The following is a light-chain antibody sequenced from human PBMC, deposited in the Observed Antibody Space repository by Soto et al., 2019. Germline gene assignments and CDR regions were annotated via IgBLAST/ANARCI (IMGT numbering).Light chain of an antibody. J-gene: IGLJ2*01. Sequence: QSALTQPPSASGSPGQSVTISCTGTSSDIGGYNSVSWYQQHPGKAPRLMIYEVNKRPSGVPDRFSGSKSGYTASLTVSGLQTEDEAFYYCAAWDDSLSGVVFGGGTKLTVL. CDR2: EVN. CDR1: SSDIGGYNS. CDR3: AAWDDSLSGVV. V-gene: IGLV2-8*01.